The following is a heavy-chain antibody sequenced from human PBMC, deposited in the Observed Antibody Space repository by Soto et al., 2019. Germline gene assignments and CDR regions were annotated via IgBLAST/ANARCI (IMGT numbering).Heavy chain of an antibody. CDR1: GDSISYYY. CDR3: VSYDRQSGRYALDY. V-gene: IGHV4-59*01. Sequence: SETLSLTCTVFGDSISYYYWSWIRQPPGKGLEWIGYVYYDGSTNYNPSLESRVTMSIDTSKNQFSLKLSSVIAADTAVYYCVSYDRQSGRYALDYWGQGTLVTVSS. D-gene: IGHD3-10*01. J-gene: IGHJ4*02. CDR2: VYYDGST.